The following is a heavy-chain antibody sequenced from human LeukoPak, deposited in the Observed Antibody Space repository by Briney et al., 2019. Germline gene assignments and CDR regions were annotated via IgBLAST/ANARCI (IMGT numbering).Heavy chain of an antibody. CDR3: AKGYHYYDSSGYPRALDY. V-gene: IGHV3-9*01. Sequence: GGSLRLSCAASGFTFDDYAMHWVRQAPGKGLEWVSGISWNSGSIGYADSVKGRFTIPRDNAKNSLYLQMNSLRAEDTALYYCAKGYHYYDSSGYPRALDYWGQGTLVTVSS. D-gene: IGHD3-22*01. CDR2: ISWNSGSI. CDR1: GFTFDDYA. J-gene: IGHJ4*02.